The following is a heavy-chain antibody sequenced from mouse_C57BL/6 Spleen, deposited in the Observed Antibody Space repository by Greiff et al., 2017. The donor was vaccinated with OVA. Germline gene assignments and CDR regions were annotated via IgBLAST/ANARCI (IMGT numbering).Heavy chain of an antibody. CDR1: GFTFNTYA. V-gene: IGHV10-3*01. CDR2: IRSKSSNYAT. D-gene: IGHD1-1*01. Sequence: DAGGGLVQPKGSLKLSCAASGFTFNTYAMHWVRQAPGKGLEWVARIRSKSSNYATYYADSVKDRFTISRDDSQSMLYLQMNNLKTEDTAMYYCVRDDYYYGSSYSYWYFDVWGTGTTVTVSS. J-gene: IGHJ1*03. CDR3: VRDDYYYGSSYSYWYFDV.